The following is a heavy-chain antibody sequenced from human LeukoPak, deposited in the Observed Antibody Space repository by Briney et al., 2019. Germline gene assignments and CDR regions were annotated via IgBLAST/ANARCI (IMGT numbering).Heavy chain of an antibody. V-gene: IGHV3-23*01. J-gene: IGHJ4*02. CDR2: ISGSGGST. D-gene: IGHD2-2*01. CDR1: GFTFSVYA. Sequence: TGGSLRLSCATSGFTFSVYAMSWVRQAPGKGLEWVSAISGSGGSTYYADSVKGRFTISRDNSKNTLYLQMNSLRAEDTAVYYCAKPPNCSSNSCYPYYFDYWGQGTLVTVSS. CDR3: AKPPNCSSNSCYPYYFDY.